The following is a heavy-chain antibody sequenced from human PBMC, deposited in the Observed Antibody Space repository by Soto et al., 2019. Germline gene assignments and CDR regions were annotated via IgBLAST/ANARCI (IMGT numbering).Heavy chain of an antibody. V-gene: IGHV5-51*01. CDR1: GYSFTSYW. CDR3: ARRCIAAAGKGAFDI. CDR2: IYPEDSDT. D-gene: IGHD6-13*01. Sequence: GESLKISCKGSGYSFTSYWIGWVRQMPGKGLGWMGIIYPEDSDTRYCPSLQCQDTISDDKSISTPYLQWSSENASDTGMYHCARRCIAAAGKGAFDIWGQGTMVTVSS. J-gene: IGHJ3*02.